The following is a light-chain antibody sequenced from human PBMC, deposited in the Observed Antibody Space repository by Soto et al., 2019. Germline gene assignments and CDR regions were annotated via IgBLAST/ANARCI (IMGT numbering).Light chain of an antibody. CDR2: VAS. J-gene: IGKJ2*01. CDR3: QQSYSTPPT. CDR1: QSISSN. V-gene: IGKV1-39*01. Sequence: DIQMTQSPSSLSASVGDRVTITCRASQSISSNLNWYQQKPGKAPKLLNYVASSLQSGVPSRFSGSGSGTDFTLTISSLQPEDFATYYCQQSYSTPPTFGQGTNLEIK.